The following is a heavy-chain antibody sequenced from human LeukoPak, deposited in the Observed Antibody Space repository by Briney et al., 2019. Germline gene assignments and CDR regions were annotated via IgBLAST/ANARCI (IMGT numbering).Heavy chain of an antibody. J-gene: IGHJ3*02. CDR3: ARSGEKWELIRAFDI. V-gene: IGHV4-59*01. Sequence: ETPSLTCTVSGGSINYYYWSWIRQPPGKGLEWIGYIYYSGSTYYNPSLKGRVTISVDTSKNQFSLKLSSVTAADTAVYYCARSGEKWELIRAFDIWGRATWDTVSS. CDR1: GGSINYYY. CDR2: IYYSGST. D-gene: IGHD1-26*01.